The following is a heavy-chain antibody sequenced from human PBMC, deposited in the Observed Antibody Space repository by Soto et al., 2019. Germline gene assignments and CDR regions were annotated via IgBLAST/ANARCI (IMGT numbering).Heavy chain of an antibody. CDR2: IYPGDSDT. CDR1: GYSFINHW. J-gene: IGHJ3*01. Sequence: GESLKISCKASGYSFINHWIGWVRQMPGKGLEWMGIIYPGDSDTKYGPSFQGQVSISADKSINTAYLESSSLKASDTAMYYCATTMGGTAVNVFYLWGQGTMVTVS. V-gene: IGHV5-51*01. D-gene: IGHD3-9*01. CDR3: ATTMGGTAVNVFYL.